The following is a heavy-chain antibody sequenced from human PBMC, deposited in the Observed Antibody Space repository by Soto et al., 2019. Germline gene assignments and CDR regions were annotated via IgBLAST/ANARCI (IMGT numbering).Heavy chain of an antibody. CDR2: ISAYNGNT. CDR3: ARDHGDYYDSSGYPFDY. D-gene: IGHD3-22*01. CDR1: GYTFTSYG. J-gene: IGHJ4*02. V-gene: IGHV1-18*01. Sequence: ASVKVSCKASGYTFTSYGISWVRQAPGRGLEWMGWISAYNGNTNYAQKLQGRVTMTTDTSTSTAYMELRSLRSDDTAVYYCARDHGDYYDSSGYPFDYWGQGTLVTVSS.